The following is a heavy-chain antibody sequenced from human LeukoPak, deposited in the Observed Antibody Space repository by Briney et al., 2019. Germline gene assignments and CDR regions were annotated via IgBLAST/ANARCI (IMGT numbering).Heavy chain of an antibody. V-gene: IGHV3-21*01. CDR2: ISGSSSYI. Sequence: GGSLRLSCAASGFTFSSYSMNWVRQAPGKGLEWVSSISGSSSYIYYADSVKGRFTISRDNAKNSLYLQMNSLRAEDTAVYYCAREVDWSTDMDYWGQGTLVTVSS. CDR1: GFTFSSYS. J-gene: IGHJ4*02. D-gene: IGHD3-9*01. CDR3: AREVDWSTDMDY.